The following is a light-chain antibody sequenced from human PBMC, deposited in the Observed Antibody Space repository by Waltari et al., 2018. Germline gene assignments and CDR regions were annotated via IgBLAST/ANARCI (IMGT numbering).Light chain of an antibody. Sequence: EIVMTQSPATLSVSPGERATLSCRASQSVSSNLAWYQQKPGQAHRLLIFGASIRATGIPARFSGSGSGTEFTLTISSLQSEDFAVYYCQEYNTWLRWSFGQGTKVEIK. CDR1: QSVSSN. V-gene: IGKV3D-15*01. J-gene: IGKJ1*01. CDR3: QEYNTWLRWS. CDR2: GAS.